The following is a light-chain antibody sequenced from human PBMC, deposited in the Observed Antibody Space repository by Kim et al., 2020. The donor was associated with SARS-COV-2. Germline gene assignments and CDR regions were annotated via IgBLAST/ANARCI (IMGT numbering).Light chain of an antibody. Sequence: QAVVTQEPSLTVSPGGTVTLTCGSSTGPVTSGHFPYWFQQKPGQAPRTLIYDTTKKHSWTPARFAGSLLGGKAALTLSGAQPEDEAEYYCLLSYSGARVFGGGTKVTVL. CDR3: LLSYSGARV. CDR2: DTT. CDR1: TGPVTSGHF. V-gene: IGLV7-46*01. J-gene: IGLJ3*02.